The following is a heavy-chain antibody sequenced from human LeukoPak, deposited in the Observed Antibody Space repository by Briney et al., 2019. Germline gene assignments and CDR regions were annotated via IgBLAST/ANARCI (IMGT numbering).Heavy chain of an antibody. J-gene: IGHJ4*02. CDR1: GFTFSSYA. Sequence: PGGSLRLSCAASGFTFSSYAMHWVRQAPGKGLEYVSAITSNGGSTYYANSVKGRFAISRDNSKSTLYLQMGSLRAEDMAVYYCARGSSGKYDYWGQGTLVTVSS. CDR3: ARGSSGKYDY. V-gene: IGHV3-64*01. CDR2: ITSNGGST. D-gene: IGHD3-10*01.